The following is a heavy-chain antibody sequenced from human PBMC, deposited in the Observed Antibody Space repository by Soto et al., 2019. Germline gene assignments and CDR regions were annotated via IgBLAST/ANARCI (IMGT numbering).Heavy chain of an antibody. J-gene: IGHJ3*02. CDR1: GFSFSGSS. D-gene: IGHD2-8*01. V-gene: IGHV3-73*01. CDR3: TRLSTNAPYDACDI. CDR2: IRGGADNYAT. Sequence: GGSLRLSCAASGFSFSGSSMHWVRQASGKGLEWVGRIRGGADNYATAYTASMKGRFIISRDDSKNTAYLQMNSLKTEDTAVYYCTRLSTNAPYDACDIWGQGTMVTVSS.